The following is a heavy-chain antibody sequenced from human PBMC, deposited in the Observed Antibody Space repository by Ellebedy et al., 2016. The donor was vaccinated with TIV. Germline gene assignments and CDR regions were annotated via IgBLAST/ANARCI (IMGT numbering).Heavy chain of an antibody. CDR2: FSYDGSTK. D-gene: IGHD1-26*01. Sequence: GESLKISCAASGFTFSSYWMHWVRQAPGTGLEWVAVFSYDGSTKFYADPVKGRFTISRDNSKNTLYPQMNSLRAEDTAVNYCAKRRIVGTTKDAFDIWGQGTVVTVSS. CDR1: GFTFSSYW. V-gene: IGHV3-30*18. CDR3: AKRRIVGTTKDAFDI. J-gene: IGHJ3*02.